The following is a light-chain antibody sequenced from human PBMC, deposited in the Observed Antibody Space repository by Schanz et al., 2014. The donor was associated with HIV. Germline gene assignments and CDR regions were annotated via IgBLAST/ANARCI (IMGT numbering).Light chain of an antibody. CDR3: GTWDTSLSAGYVI. J-gene: IGLJ2*01. Sequence: QSVLTQPPSVSAAAGQKVTISCSGSSSNIGNKYVSWYQQLPGKVPKLLIYDNNKRPSGIPDRFSGSKSGTSATLGITGLQTGDEADYYCGTWDTSLSAGYVIFGGGTKVTVL. V-gene: IGLV1-51*01. CDR1: SSNIGNKY. CDR2: DNN.